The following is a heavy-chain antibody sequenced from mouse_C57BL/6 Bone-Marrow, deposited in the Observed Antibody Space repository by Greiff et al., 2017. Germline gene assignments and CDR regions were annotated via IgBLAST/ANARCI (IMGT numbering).Heavy chain of an antibody. J-gene: IGHJ2*01. CDR1: GYTFTGYW. Sequence: QVQLKPSGAELMKSGASVKLSCKATGYTFTGYWIEWVKQRPGHGLEWIGESLPGSCSTNYNEKFKGKATFTADPSSNTAYMQLSSLTTEDSAIYYCARDYGYDVDYWGQGTTLTVAS. V-gene: IGHV1-9*01. CDR3: ARDYGYDVDY. D-gene: IGHD2-2*01. CDR2: SLPGSCST.